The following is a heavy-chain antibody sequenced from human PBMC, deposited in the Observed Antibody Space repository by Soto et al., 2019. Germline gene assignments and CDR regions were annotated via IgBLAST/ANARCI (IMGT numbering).Heavy chain of an antibody. Sequence: SETLSLTCAVYGVSFSGYYWSWIRQPPGKGLEWIGEITHSGSTNYNPSLKSRVTISVDTSKNQFSLKPSSVTAADTAVYYCARDSYEIFTGYPRFHYYYGMDVWGQGTTVTVSS. CDR2: ITHSGST. V-gene: IGHV4-34*01. D-gene: IGHD3-9*01. CDR3: ARDSYEIFTGYPRFHYYYGMDV. J-gene: IGHJ6*02. CDR1: GVSFSGYY.